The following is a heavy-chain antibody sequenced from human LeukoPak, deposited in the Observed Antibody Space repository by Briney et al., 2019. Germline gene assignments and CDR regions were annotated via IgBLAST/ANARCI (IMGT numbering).Heavy chain of an antibody. J-gene: IGHJ6*02. CDR1: GFTFSSYW. Sequence: GGSLRLSCAASGFTFSSYWMSWVRQAPGKGLEWVANIKQDGSEKYYVDSVKGRFTISRDNAKNSLYLQMNSLRAEDTAVYYCARVGFTMIVVFGMDVWGQGTTVTVSS. V-gene: IGHV3-7*01. D-gene: IGHD3-22*01. CDR2: IKQDGSEK. CDR3: ARVGFTMIVVFGMDV.